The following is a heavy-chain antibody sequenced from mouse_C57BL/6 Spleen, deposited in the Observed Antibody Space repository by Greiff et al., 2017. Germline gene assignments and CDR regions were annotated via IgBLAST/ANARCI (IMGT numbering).Heavy chain of an antibody. J-gene: IGHJ4*01. CDR3: ARILLRAMDY. V-gene: IGHV1-42*01. D-gene: IGHD1-1*01. Sequence: VQLQQPGAELVKPGASVKLSCKASGYSFTGYYMNWVKQSPEKSLEWIGEINPSTGGTTYNQKFKAKATLTVDKSSSTAYMQLKSLTSEDSAVYYCARILLRAMDYWGQGTSVTVSS. CDR2: INPSTGGT. CDR1: GYSFTGYY.